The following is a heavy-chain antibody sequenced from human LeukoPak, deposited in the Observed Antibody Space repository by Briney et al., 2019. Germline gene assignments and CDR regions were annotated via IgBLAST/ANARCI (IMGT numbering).Heavy chain of an antibody. J-gene: IGHJ3*02. CDR3: ARGGRWELPRPYAFDI. V-gene: IGHV1-2*02. D-gene: IGHD1-26*01. CDR2: INPKSGGT. Sequence: ASVKVSCKASGYTFTGYYMHWVRQAPGQGLEWMGWINPKSGGTNYAQNFQGRVTMTRNTSISTAYMELSRLRSDDTAVYYCARGGRWELPRPYAFDIWGQGTMVTVSS. CDR1: GYTFTGYY.